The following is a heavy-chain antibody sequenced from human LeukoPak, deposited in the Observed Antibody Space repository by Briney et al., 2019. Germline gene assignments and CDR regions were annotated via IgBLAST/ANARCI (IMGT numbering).Heavy chain of an antibody. CDR1: GCSISTYY. J-gene: IGHJ4*02. CDR2: VYYSGAT. Sequence: SETLSLTCTVSGCSISTYYWSWIRQPPGKGLEWIGYVYYSGATNYNPSLKSRVTISLDTSKNQFSLRLTSVTAADTAVYYCARRVAVTGIYCFDHWGQGTPVTVSS. V-gene: IGHV4-59*08. CDR3: ARRVAVTGIYCFDH. D-gene: IGHD6-19*01.